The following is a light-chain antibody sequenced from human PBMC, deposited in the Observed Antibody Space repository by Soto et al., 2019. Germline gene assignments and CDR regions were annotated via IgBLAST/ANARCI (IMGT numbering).Light chain of an antibody. CDR2: QAS. Sequence: DIQMTQSPSTLSASVGDRVSITCRASQSISTWLAWYRQKPGKAPELLIYQASSLESGVPSRFSGSGSGTEFTXTISSLQPDDFATYYCQQYKTYSRTFGQGTKVEIK. J-gene: IGKJ1*01. CDR3: QQYKTYSRT. V-gene: IGKV1-5*03. CDR1: QSISTW.